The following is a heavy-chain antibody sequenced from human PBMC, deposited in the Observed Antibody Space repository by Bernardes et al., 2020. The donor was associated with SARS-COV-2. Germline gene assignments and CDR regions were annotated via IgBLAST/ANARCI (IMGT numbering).Heavy chain of an antibody. CDR2: VNQRGTT. V-gene: IGHV4-34*01. CDR3: ARRGHRYGFDAFDI. D-gene: IGHD5-18*01. CDR1: GGSFSLYY. Sequence: SETLSLTCGVYGGSFSLYYWSWIRQPPGKGLEWIGDVNQRGTTNSNPSLESRVFMFLDTSNFQLSLNLTSVTAADTAVYYCARRGHRYGFDAFDIWGQGTKGTVAS. J-gene: IGHJ3*02.